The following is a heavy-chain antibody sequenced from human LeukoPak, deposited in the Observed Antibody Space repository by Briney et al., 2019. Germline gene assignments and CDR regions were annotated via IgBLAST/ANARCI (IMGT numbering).Heavy chain of an antibody. CDR3: ARRVAAAGTPTYYYYMDV. Sequence: SQTLSLTCTVSGGSISSHYWTWIRQPAGTGLEWIGRIYTSGSTNYNPSLKSRVTISVDTSKNQFSLKLSSVTAADTAVYYCARRVAAAGTPTYYYYMDVWGKGTTVTVSS. D-gene: IGHD6-13*01. J-gene: IGHJ6*03. V-gene: IGHV4-4*07. CDR1: GGSISSHY. CDR2: IYTSGST.